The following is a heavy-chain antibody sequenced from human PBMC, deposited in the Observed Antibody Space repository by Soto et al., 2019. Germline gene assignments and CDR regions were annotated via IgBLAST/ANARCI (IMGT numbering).Heavy chain of an antibody. CDR1: GYTFTGYY. Sequence: QVQLVQSGAEVKKPGASVKVSCKASGYTFTGYYMHWVRQAPGQGLEWMGWIHPNIGGTNYAQKFQGSVTITGDTSISTAYMELSRLRSVDTAVYYCARGGIAARGSLDWFDPCGQGTLVTVSS. CDR3: ARGGIAARGSLDWFDP. CDR2: IHPNIGGT. D-gene: IGHD6-13*01. J-gene: IGHJ5*02. V-gene: IGHV1-2*02.